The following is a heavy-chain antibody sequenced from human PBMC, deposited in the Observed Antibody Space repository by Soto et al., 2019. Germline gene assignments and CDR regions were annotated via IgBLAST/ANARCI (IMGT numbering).Heavy chain of an antibody. CDR2: ISWNSGSI. V-gene: IGHV3-9*01. D-gene: IGHD1-26*01. CDR1: GFTFDDYA. J-gene: IGHJ4*02. CDR3: ATLVGGTTFDY. Sequence: EVQLVESGGGLVQPGRSLRLSCAASGFTFDDYAMHWVRQAPGKGLEWVSGISWNSGSIGYADSVKGRFTISRDNAKNSLYLQMNSLGAEDTALYYCATLVGGTTFDYWGQGTLVTVSS.